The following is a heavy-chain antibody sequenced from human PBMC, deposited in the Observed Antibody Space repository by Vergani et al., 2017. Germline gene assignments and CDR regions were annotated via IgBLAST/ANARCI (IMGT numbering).Heavy chain of an antibody. V-gene: IGHV1-69*01. J-gene: IGHJ6*03. CDR1: GGTFSSYA. Sequence: QVQLVQSGAEVKKPGSSVKVSCKASGGTFSSYAISWVRQAPGQGLEWMGGIIPIFGTANYAQKFQGRVTITADESTSTAYMELSRLRSEDTAVYYCARARDYDFWSGYYGYYYYYMDVWGKGTTVTVSS. CDR2: IIPIFGTA. CDR3: ARARDYDFWSGYYGYYYYYMDV. D-gene: IGHD3-3*01.